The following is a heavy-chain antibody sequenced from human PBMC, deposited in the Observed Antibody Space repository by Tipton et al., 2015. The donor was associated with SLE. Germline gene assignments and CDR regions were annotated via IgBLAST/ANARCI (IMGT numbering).Heavy chain of an antibody. CDR2: LNTANGNT. CDR3: TRGQLEPRRYCDS. D-gene: IGHD1-1*01. Sequence: QLVQSGAEVKKPGASVKVSCTASGYSFSSYALHWVRQAPGQRPEWVRWLNTANGNTKLSERFRGRVTFTRDTSANTAYLALDSLRSEDTAVFYCTRGQLEPRRYCDSWGQGTLVIVST. J-gene: IGHJ4*02. V-gene: IGHV1-3*04. CDR1: GYSFSSYA.